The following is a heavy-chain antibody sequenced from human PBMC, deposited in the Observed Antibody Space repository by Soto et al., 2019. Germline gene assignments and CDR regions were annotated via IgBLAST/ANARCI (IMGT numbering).Heavy chain of an antibody. Sequence: GGSLRLSCAASGFTFSSYAMSWVRQAPGKGLEWVSAISGSGGSTYYADSVKGRFTISRDNSKNTLYLQMNSLRAEDTAVYYCAKSPPGHTIFGVVIAHFDYWGQGTLVTVSS. D-gene: IGHD3-3*01. V-gene: IGHV3-23*01. CDR1: GFTFSSYA. J-gene: IGHJ4*02. CDR3: AKSPPGHTIFGVVIAHFDY. CDR2: ISGSGGST.